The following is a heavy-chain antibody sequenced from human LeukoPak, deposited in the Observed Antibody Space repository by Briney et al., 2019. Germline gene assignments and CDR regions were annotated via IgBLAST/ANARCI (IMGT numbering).Heavy chain of an antibody. Sequence: QTHSLTCAISGDSVSSNRATWTWIRQPPSRGLEWLARTYFRSKWYNDYAVSVKSRITINPDTSKNQFSLQLNSVAPEDRAVYYCARGRGDIDFDYWGQGTLVTVSS. V-gene: IGHV6-1*01. CDR3: ARGRGDIDFDY. J-gene: IGHJ4*02. CDR2: TYFRSKWYN. CDR1: GDSVSSNRAT.